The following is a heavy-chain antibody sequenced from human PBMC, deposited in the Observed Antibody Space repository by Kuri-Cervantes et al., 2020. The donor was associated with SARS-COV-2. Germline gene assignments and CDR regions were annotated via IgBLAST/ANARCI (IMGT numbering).Heavy chain of an antibody. J-gene: IGHJ2*01. CDR3: ARTRSPRNIAVWYFDL. V-gene: IGHV3-23*01. D-gene: IGHD6-19*01. CDR1: GFTLSSYA. CDR2: ISGSGGST. Sequence: GESLKISCAASGFTLSSYAMSWVRQAPGKGLEWVSAISGSGGSTYYADSVKGRFTISRDNSKNTLYLQMNSLRAEDTAVYYCARTRSPRNIAVWYFDLWGRGTLVTVSS.